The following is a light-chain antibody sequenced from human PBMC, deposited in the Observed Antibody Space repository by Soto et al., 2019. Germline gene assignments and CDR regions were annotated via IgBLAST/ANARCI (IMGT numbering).Light chain of an antibody. J-gene: IGKJ1*01. CDR1: QGISTY. CDR2: AAS. V-gene: IGKV1-9*01. Sequence: DIQLTQSPSFLSASVGDRVTITCRASQGISTYLAWYQQKPGKAPKLLIYAASTLQSGVPSRFSGSGSGTEFTLTISSLQPKDFATYYCQHLNGYPRTFGQGTKVEIK. CDR3: QHLNGYPRT.